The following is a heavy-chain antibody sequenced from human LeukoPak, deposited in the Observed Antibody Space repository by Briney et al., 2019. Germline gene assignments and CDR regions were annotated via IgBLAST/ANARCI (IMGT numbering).Heavy chain of an antibody. D-gene: IGHD6-13*01. CDR3: AKDPGYSSSWGAFDI. V-gene: IGHV3-23*01. CDR1: GFTFSSYA. Sequence: GGSLRLSCAASGFTFSSYAMSWVRQAPGKGLEWVSTISGSGGSTYYADSVKGRFTISRDNSKNTGNLQMNSLRAEDTAVYYCAKDPGYSSSWGAFDIWGQGTMVTVSS. CDR2: ISGSGGST. J-gene: IGHJ3*02.